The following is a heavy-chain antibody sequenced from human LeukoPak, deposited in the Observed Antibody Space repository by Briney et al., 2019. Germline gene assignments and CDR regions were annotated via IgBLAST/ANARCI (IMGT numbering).Heavy chain of an antibody. CDR2: ISSSSSYT. CDR3: ARDGVAATDY. Sequence: GGSLRLSCAASGFTFSSYSMNWVRQAPGKGLEWVSSISSSSSYTNYADSVKGRFTISRDNAKNSLYLQMNSLRAEDTAVYYCARDGVAATDYWGQGTLVTVSS. D-gene: IGHD2-15*01. CDR1: GFTFSSYS. J-gene: IGHJ4*02. V-gene: IGHV3-21*01.